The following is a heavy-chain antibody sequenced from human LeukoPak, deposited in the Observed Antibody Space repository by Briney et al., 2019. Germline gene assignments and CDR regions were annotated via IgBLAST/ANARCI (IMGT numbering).Heavy chain of an antibody. D-gene: IGHD2-2*01. J-gene: IGHJ6*02. CDR3: ASIPIVVVPAAILQDYYYYGMDV. Sequence: PGGSLRLSCAASGFTFSSYAMHWVRQAPGKGLEWVAVISYDGSNKYYADSVKGRFTISRDDSKNTLYLQMNSLRAEDTAVYYCASIPIVVVPAAILQDYYYYGMDVWGQGTTVTVSS. V-gene: IGHV3-30-3*01. CDR2: ISYDGSNK. CDR1: GFTFSSYA.